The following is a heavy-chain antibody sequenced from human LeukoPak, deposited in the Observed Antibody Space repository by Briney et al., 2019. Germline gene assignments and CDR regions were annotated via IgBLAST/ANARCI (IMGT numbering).Heavy chain of an antibody. CDR3: ARDLRVVITGSFDS. V-gene: IGHV3-7*05. J-gene: IGHJ4*02. D-gene: IGHD3-22*01. CDR1: GFTFSSYW. CDR2: IKQDGSEK. Sequence: GGSLRLSCAAPGFTFSSYWMNWVRQAPGKGLEWVANIKQDGSEKYYVDSVKGRFTISRDNAKSSLYLQMNSLRAEDTALYYCARDLRVVITGSFDSWGQGTLVTVSS.